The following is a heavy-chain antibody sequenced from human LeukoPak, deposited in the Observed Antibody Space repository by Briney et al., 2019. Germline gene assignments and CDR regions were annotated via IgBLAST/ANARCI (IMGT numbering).Heavy chain of an antibody. Sequence: AGGSLRLSCAASGFTFSSYAMSWVRQAPGKGLEWVSAISGSGGSTYYADSVKGRFTISRDNSKNTLYLQMNSLRAEDTAVYYCAKEARQLLLGCYYGMDVWGQGTTVTVSS. V-gene: IGHV3-23*01. CDR2: ISGSGGST. CDR1: GFTFSSYA. D-gene: IGHD2-2*01. CDR3: AKEARQLLLGCYYGMDV. J-gene: IGHJ6*02.